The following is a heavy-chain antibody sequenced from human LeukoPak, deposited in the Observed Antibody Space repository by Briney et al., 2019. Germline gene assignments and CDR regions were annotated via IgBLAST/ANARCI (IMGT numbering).Heavy chain of an antibody. CDR2: ISSSSSYI. J-gene: IGHJ4*02. V-gene: IGHV3-21*01. D-gene: IGHD5-18*01. CDR3: ARDRGYSYGYGFDY. CDR1: GFTFSSYS. Sequence: GGSLRLSCAASGFTFSSYSMNWVRQAPGKGLEWVSSISSSSSYIYYADSVKGRFTISRDNAKNSLYLQMNSLRAEDTAVYYCARDRGYSYGYGFDYWGQGTLVTVSS.